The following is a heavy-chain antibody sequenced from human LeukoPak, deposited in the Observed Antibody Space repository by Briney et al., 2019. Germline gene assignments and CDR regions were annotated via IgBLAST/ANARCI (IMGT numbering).Heavy chain of an antibody. V-gene: IGHV3-23*01. Sequence: GGSLRLSCAASGFTFSSYAMSWVRQAPGKGLEWVSAISGSGGSTYYADSVKGRFTISRDNSKNTLYLQMNSLRAEDTAVYYCAKDPSVDIVATEDGYGMDVWGQGTTVTVSS. J-gene: IGHJ6*02. CDR3: AKDPSVDIVATEDGYGMDV. CDR2: ISGSGGST. CDR1: GFTFSSYA. D-gene: IGHD5-12*01.